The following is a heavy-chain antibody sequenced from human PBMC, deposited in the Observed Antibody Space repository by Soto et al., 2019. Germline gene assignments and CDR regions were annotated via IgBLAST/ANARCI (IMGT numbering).Heavy chain of an antibody. D-gene: IGHD3-3*01. J-gene: IGHJ4*02. V-gene: IGHV1-8*01. Sequence: QVQLVQSGAEVKKPGASVKVSCKASGYTFTSYDINWVRQATGQGLEWMGWMNPNSGNTGYAPKFQGRVTMTRNTSISTAYMELSSLRSEDTAVYYCARGLFVLRFLEWLSNFDYWGQGTMVTVSS. CDR2: MNPNSGNT. CDR1: GYTFTSYD. CDR3: ARGLFVLRFLEWLSNFDY.